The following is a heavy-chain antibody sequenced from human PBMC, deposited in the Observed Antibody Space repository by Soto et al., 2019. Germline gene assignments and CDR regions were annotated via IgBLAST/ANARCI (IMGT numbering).Heavy chain of an antibody. J-gene: IGHJ4*02. CDR3: AGFLAVAGRI. CDR2: IYQTGST. Sequence: PSETLSLTCTVSGVSVSTTYWWTWVRQTPGKGLEWIGEIYQTGSTNYSPSLKSRITVSLDKSNNQFSLRLKSVTAADTAVYYCAGFLAVAGRIWGQGTLVTVSS. V-gene: IGHV4-4*02. D-gene: IGHD6-19*01. CDR1: GVSVSTTYW.